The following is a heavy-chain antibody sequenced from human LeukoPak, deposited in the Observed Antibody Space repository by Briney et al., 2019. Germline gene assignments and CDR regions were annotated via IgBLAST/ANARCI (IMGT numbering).Heavy chain of an antibody. CDR3: ARDHEGGWFDP. CDR2: IIPILGIA. Sequence: GSSVKVSCKASGGTFSSYAISWARQAPGQGLEWMGRIIPILGIANYAQKFQGRVTITADESTSTAYMELSSLRSEDTAVYYCARDHEGGWFDPWGQGTLVTVSS. D-gene: IGHD3-16*01. J-gene: IGHJ5*02. CDR1: GGTFSSYA. V-gene: IGHV1-69*04.